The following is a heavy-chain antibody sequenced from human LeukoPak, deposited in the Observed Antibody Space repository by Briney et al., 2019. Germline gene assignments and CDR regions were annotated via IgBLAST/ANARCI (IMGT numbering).Heavy chain of an antibody. D-gene: IGHD6-13*01. CDR2: ISYDGSNK. Sequence: GGSLRLSCAASGFTFSSHGMHWVRQAPGKGLEWVAVISYDGSNKYYADSVKGRFTISRDNSKNTLYLQMNSLRAEDTAVYYCARQIAAAGEAFDYWGQGTLVTVSS. V-gene: IGHV3-30*05. J-gene: IGHJ4*02. CDR1: GFTFSSHG. CDR3: ARQIAAAGEAFDY.